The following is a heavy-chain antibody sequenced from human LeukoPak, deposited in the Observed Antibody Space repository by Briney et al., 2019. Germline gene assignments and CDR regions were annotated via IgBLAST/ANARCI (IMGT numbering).Heavy chain of an antibody. V-gene: IGHV3-21*01. J-gene: IGHJ4*02. D-gene: IGHD5-18*01. Sequence: GGSLRLSCAASEFTFSSYSINWVRQAPGKGLEWVSSISSIRSYIYYADSVKGRFTNSRDNAKNSLYLQMNSLRAEDTAVYYCVRLRGGYNYALGPFDFWGQGTLVTVSS. CDR1: EFTFSSYS. CDR3: VRLRGGYNYALGPFDF. CDR2: ISSIRSYI.